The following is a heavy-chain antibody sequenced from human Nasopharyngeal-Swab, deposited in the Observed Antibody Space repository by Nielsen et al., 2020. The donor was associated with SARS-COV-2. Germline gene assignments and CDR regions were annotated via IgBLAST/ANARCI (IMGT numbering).Heavy chain of an antibody. CDR1: GFIVSNNY. D-gene: IGHD2-2*03. Sequence: GESLKISCAASGFIVSNNYMSWVRQAPGKGLEWVSVMYSAGTTSYADSVKGRFTISRHSSENSLYLQMNSLRADDTALYYCARGGYCSSSSCYNAFDVWGEGTMVLVSS. CDR2: MYSAGTT. CDR3: ARGGYCSSSSCYNAFDV. V-gene: IGHV3-53*04. J-gene: IGHJ3*01.